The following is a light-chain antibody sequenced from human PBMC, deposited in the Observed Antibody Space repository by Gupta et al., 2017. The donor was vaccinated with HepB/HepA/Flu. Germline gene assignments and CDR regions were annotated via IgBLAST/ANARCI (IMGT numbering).Light chain of an antibody. V-gene: IGLV2-14*03. J-gene: IGLJ1*01. CDR3: CSYATNTPYV. Sequence: SALTQPASLSGSPGQSITISCTGTADDVGSHDNDSWYQENPGKAPKLIISDVNNRPSGSADRFSGSKSGNTASLTISALQAEDEAHYYCCSYATNTPYVFGSGTDVTVL. CDR2: DVN. CDR1: ADDVGSHDN.